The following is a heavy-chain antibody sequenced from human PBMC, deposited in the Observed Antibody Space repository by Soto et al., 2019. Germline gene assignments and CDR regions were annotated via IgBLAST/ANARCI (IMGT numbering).Heavy chain of an antibody. Sequence: EVQLLESGGGLVQPGGSLRRSCAASGFTFSSYAMSWVRQAPGQGLEWVSAISGSGGSTYYADSVKGRFTISRDNSKNTLYLQMNSLRAEDTAVYYCAKDPSKYSGYDSATDDYWGQGTLVTVSS. CDR3: AKDPSKYSGYDSATDDY. D-gene: IGHD5-12*01. V-gene: IGHV3-23*01. J-gene: IGHJ4*02. CDR1: GFTFSSYA. CDR2: ISGSGGST.